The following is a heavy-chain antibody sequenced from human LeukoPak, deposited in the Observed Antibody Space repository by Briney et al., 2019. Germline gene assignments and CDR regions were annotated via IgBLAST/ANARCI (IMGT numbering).Heavy chain of an antibody. V-gene: IGHV1-69*05. J-gene: IGHJ4*02. D-gene: IGHD4-17*01. CDR2: IIPIFGTA. CDR3: ARLSDYVAGVDY. CDR1: GGTFSSYA. Sequence: SVKVSCKASGGTFSSYAISWVRQAPGQGLEWMGGIIPIFGTANYAQKFQGRVTITTDESTSTAYMELSSLRSEDTAVYYCARLSDYVAGVDYWGQGTLVTVSS.